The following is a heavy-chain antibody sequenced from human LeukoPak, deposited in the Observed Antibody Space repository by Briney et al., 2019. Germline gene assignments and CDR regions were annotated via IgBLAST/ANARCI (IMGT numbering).Heavy chain of an antibody. Sequence: ASVKVSCKASGYTFTSYYMHWVRQAPGQGLEWMGIINPSGGSTSYAQKFQGRVTMTRDMSTSTVYMELSSLRSEDTAVYYCARGDSSGRPGGYFDYWGQGTLVTVSS. CDR2: INPSGGST. J-gene: IGHJ4*02. V-gene: IGHV1-46*01. CDR3: ARGDSSGRPGGYFDY. D-gene: IGHD3-22*01. CDR1: GYTFTSYY.